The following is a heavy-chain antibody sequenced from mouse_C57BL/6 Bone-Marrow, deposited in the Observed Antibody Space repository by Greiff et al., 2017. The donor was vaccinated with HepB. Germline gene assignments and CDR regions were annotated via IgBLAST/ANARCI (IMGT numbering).Heavy chain of an antibody. Sequence: QVQLQQPGTELVKPGASVKLSCKASGYTFTSYWMHWVKQRPGQGLEWIGNIYPSNGGTNYNEKFKSKATLTVDQSSSTAYMQLSSLTSEDSAVYYCARGGWFLYYYAMDYWGQGTSVTVSS. CDR1: GYTFTSYW. V-gene: IGHV1-53*01. D-gene: IGHD2-3*01. CDR3: ARGGWFLYYYAMDY. J-gene: IGHJ4*01. CDR2: IYPSNGGT.